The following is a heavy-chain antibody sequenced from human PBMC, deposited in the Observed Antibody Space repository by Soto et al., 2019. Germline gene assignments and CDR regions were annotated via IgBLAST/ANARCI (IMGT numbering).Heavy chain of an antibody. J-gene: IGHJ4*02. CDR1: GFTFSDYC. Sequence: QVQLVESGGGLVKPGGSLRLSCVASGFTFSDYCMTWIRQAPGKGLEWVSYISSSGSTIYYADSMKGRFTISRDNAKNSLYLQMNSLRAEDTAVYYCARDPREYYFDYWGQGTLVTVSS. CDR3: ARDPREYYFDY. V-gene: IGHV3-11*01. CDR2: ISSSGSTI.